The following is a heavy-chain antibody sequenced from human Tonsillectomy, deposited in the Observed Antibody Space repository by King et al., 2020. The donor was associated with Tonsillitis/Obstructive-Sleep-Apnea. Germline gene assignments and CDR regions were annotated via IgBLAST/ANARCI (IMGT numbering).Heavy chain of an antibody. CDR1: GFMFHDYA. CDR3: TKDKNPRFGGAGNWFDP. J-gene: IGHJ5*02. D-gene: IGHD3-16*01. CDR2: ISWNSGSI. Sequence: VQLVESGGGLVQPGRSLRLSCAASGFMFHDYAMHWVRQAPGKGLEWVSGISWNSGSIGYADSVKGRFTISRDNAKNSLYLQVNSLRAEDTALYYCTKDKNPRFGGAGNWFDPGGQGTLVTVSS. V-gene: IGHV3-9*01.